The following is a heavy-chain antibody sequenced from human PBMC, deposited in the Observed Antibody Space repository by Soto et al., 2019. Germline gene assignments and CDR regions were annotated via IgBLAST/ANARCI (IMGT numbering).Heavy chain of an antibody. CDR1: GYTFTSYG. D-gene: IGHD3-10*01. Sequence: ASVKVSCKASGYTFTSYGISWVRQAPGQGLEWMGWISAYNGNTNYAQKPQGIVTMTTDTSTSTAYMDLRRLRSDDTAVNYCANFAGFTMVRGVIILNWFDPWGQGTLVTVSS. CDR3: ANFAGFTMVRGVIILNWFDP. V-gene: IGHV1-18*04. CDR2: ISAYNGNT. J-gene: IGHJ5*02.